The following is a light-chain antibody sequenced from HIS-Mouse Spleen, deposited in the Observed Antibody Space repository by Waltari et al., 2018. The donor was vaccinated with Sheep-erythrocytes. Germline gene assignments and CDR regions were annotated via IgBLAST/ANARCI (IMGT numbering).Light chain of an antibody. V-gene: IGLV3-1*01. Sequence: SYVLTQPPSVSVSPGQTASITCSGDKLGDKYACWYQQTPGQSLVLVIYQDSKRPSGIPGRFSGSNSGNTATLTISGTQAMDEADYYCQAWDSSTGVVFGGGTKLTVL. CDR1: KLGDKY. CDR3: QAWDSSTGVV. J-gene: IGLJ2*01. CDR2: QDS.